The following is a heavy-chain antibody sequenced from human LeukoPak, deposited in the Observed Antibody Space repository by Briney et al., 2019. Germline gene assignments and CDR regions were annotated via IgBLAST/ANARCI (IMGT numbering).Heavy chain of an antibody. CDR2: ISSSGDII. J-gene: IGHJ4*02. V-gene: IGHV3-48*04. CDR3: AGEGSGYLPNY. D-gene: IGHD5-12*01. Sequence: GGSLRLSCAVSGFTFTTYGMNWVRQAPGQGLEWVSHISSSGDIIYYSDSMKGRFTVSRDNAKNSLYLQMDSLRVEDTAVYYCAGEGSGYLPNYWGQGTLVTVSS. CDR1: GFTFTTYG.